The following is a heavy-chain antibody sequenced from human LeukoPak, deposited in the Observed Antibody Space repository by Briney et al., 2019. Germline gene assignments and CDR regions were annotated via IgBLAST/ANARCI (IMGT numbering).Heavy chain of an antibody. V-gene: IGHV5-51*01. Sequence: ESLKISCKASGYSFSIYWIAWVRQMPGEGLEWMGTIYPGDSDTRYSPSFQGQVTISVDTSVSATYLQWSSLKASDTAIYYCARLYEDCTSTTCYQGYFDPWGQGTLVTVSS. CDR2: IYPGDSDT. CDR1: GYSFSIYW. D-gene: IGHD2-2*01. CDR3: ARLYEDCTSTTCYQGYFDP. J-gene: IGHJ5*02.